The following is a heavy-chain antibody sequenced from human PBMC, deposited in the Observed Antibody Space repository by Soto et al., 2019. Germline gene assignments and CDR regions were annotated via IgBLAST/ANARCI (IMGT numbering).Heavy chain of an antibody. CDR2: MNPNSGHT. CDR3: ASDMSTN. Sequence: ASVKVSFKASGYTFTSHDINWMRQTTGQGLEWMGWMNPNSGHTNYAQKFQGRVTMTRDTSISTAYMELTNLRSEDTAIYYCASDMSTNWGQGTLVTVSS. V-gene: IGHV1-8*01. CDR1: GYTFTSHD. D-gene: IGHD3-16*01. J-gene: IGHJ4*02.